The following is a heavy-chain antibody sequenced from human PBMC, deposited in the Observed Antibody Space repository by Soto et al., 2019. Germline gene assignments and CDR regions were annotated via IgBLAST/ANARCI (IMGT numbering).Heavy chain of an antibody. Sequence: LRLSCAASGFSFGSYALSWVRQAPGKGLEWVSTISGSDGKTFYADSVKGRSSISRDTSQSTLYLQMNSLRADDTAMYYCARWSYLDYWGQGTRVTVSS. D-gene: IGHD3-3*01. CDR1: GFSFGSYA. J-gene: IGHJ4*02. CDR2: ISGSDGKT. CDR3: ARWSYLDY. V-gene: IGHV3-23*01.